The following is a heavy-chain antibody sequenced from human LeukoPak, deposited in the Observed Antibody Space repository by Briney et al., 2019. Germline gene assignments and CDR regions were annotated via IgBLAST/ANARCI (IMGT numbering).Heavy chain of an antibody. Sequence: GGSLRLSCAASGFTFSNAWMSWVRQASGKGLEWVGRIKSKIDGGTIDYAAPVKGRFTISRDDSKNTLYLQMNSLRAEDTAVYYCAKRQTYYYDSSGHPHAFDIWGQGTMVTVSS. CDR1: GFTFSNAW. D-gene: IGHD3-22*01. CDR2: IKSKIDGGTI. CDR3: AKRQTYYYDSSGHPHAFDI. J-gene: IGHJ3*02. V-gene: IGHV3-15*01.